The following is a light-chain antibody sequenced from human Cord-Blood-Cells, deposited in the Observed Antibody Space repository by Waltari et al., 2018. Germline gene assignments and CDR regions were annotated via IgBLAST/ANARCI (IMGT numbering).Light chain of an antibody. Sequence: SYELTQPPSVSVSPGQTASITCSGDKLGDKYACWYQQKPGQSPVLVIYQDSKRPSGIPERFSGSNSGNTATQTISGTQAMDEADYYCQAWDSSIVVFGGGTKLTVL. CDR3: QAWDSSIVV. CDR1: KLGDKY. V-gene: IGLV3-1*01. CDR2: QDS. J-gene: IGLJ2*01.